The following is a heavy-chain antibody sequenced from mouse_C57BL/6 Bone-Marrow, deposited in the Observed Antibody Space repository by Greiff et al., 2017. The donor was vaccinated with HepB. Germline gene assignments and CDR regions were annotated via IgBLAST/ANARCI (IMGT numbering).Heavy chain of an antibody. V-gene: IGHV1-54*01. CDR1: GYAFTNYL. J-gene: IGHJ3*01. D-gene: IGHD2-5*01. CDR2: INPGSGGT. CDR3: ARWGPSYYSNFGFAY. Sequence: VQLQQSGAELVRPGTSVKVSCQASGYAFTNYLIEWVKQRPGQGLEWIGVINPGSGGTNYNEKFKGKATLTADKSSSTAYMQLSSLTSEDSAVYFCARWGPSYYSNFGFAYWGQGTLVTVSA.